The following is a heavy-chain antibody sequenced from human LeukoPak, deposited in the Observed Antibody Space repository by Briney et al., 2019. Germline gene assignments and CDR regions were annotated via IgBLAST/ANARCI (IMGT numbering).Heavy chain of an antibody. D-gene: IGHD2-15*01. CDR2: IIPISGTT. CDR3: ASLGYCSGGSCLNWFDP. CDR1: GGTFSNYG. J-gene: IGHJ5*02. Sequence: GASVKVSCKASGGTFSNYGINWVRQAPGQGLEWMGGIIPISGTTNYAQKFQGRVTITADESTSTAYMELRSLRSEDTAVYYCASLGYCSGGSCLNWFDPWGQGTPVTVSS. V-gene: IGHV1-69*13.